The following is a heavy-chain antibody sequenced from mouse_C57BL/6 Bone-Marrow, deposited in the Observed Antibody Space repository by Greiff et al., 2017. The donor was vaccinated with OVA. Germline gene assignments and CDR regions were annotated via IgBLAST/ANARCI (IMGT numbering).Heavy chain of an antibody. CDR3: ARGDYDIRGAMDY. V-gene: IGHV1-47*01. J-gene: IGHJ4*01. D-gene: IGHD2-4*01. Sequence: VQLQESGAELVKPGASVKMSCKASGYTFTTYPIEWMKQNHGKSLEWIGNFHPYNDDTKYNEKFKGKATLTVEKSSSTVYLELSRLTSDDSAVYYCARGDYDIRGAMDYWGQGTSVTVSS. CDR2: FHPYNDDT. CDR1: GYTFTTYP.